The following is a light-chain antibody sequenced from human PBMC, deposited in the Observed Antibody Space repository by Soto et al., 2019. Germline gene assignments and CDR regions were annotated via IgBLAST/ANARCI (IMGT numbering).Light chain of an antibody. CDR2: SNN. Sequence: QSVLTQPPSASGTPGQRVTISCSGSSSNIGSNTVNWYQQLPGTAPKLLIYSNNQRPSGVPDRFSGSKSGTSASLAISGLQSEYEADYYCAAWDDSLNVFYVFGTGTKLTVL. J-gene: IGLJ1*01. CDR3: AAWDDSLNVFYV. CDR1: SSNIGSNT. V-gene: IGLV1-44*01.